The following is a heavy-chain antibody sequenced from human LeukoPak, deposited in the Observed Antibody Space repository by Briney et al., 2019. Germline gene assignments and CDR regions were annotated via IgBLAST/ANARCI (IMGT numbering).Heavy chain of an antibody. CDR1: GGSFSGYY. J-gene: IGHJ6*03. CDR3: ARGIAARYYYYYYMDV. CDR2: INHSGST. V-gene: IGHV4-34*01. Sequence: PSETLSLTCAVYGGSFSGYYWSWIRQPPGKGLEWIGGINHSGSTNYNPSLKSRVTISVDTSKNQFSLKLSSVTAADTAVYYCARGIAARYYYYYYMDVWGKGTTVTVSS. D-gene: IGHD6-6*01.